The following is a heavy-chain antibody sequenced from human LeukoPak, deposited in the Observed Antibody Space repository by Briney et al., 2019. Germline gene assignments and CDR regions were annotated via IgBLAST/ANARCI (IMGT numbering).Heavy chain of an antibody. CDR2: INHSGST. J-gene: IGHJ4*02. CDR3: ARGYYDILTGYTPWSDY. Sequence: SETLSLTCAVYGGSFSGYYWSWIRQPPGKGLEWIGEINHSGSTNYNPSLKSRVTISVDTSKNQFSLKLSSVTAADTAVYYCARGYYDILTGYTPWSDYWGQGTLVTVSS. CDR1: GGSFSGYY. V-gene: IGHV4-34*01. D-gene: IGHD3-9*01.